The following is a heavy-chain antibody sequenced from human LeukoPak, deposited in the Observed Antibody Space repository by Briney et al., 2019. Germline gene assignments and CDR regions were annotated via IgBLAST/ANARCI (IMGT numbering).Heavy chain of an antibody. D-gene: IGHD2-8*01. CDR1: GGSISSYY. J-gene: IGHJ4*02. Sequence: SETLSLTCTVSGGSISSYYWSWIRQPPGKGLEWIGYIYYSGSTNYNPSFTSRVTISLDTSKNHFSLKLNSVTAADTAVYYCARQYAGLFDYWGQGTLVTVSS. CDR2: IYYSGST. CDR3: ARQYAGLFDY. V-gene: IGHV4-59*08.